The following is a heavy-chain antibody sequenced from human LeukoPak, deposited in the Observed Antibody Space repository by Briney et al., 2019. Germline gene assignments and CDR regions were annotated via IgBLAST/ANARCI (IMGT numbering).Heavy chain of an antibody. D-gene: IGHD3-10*01. J-gene: IGHJ5*02. V-gene: IGHV3-48*03. Sequence: GGSLRLSCAASGFTFSSYEMNWVRQAPGKGLEWVSYISSSGSTIYYADSVKGRFTISRDNAKNSLYLQMNSLRAEDTAVYYCARVELWFGERFDPWGQGTLVTVSS. CDR1: GFTFSSYE. CDR3: ARVELWFGERFDP. CDR2: ISSSGSTI.